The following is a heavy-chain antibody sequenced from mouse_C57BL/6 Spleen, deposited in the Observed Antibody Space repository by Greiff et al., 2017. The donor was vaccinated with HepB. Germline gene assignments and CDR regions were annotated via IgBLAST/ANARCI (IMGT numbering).Heavy chain of an antibody. Sequence: VQLQQSGAELVKPGASVKLSCKASGYTFTSYWMHWVKQRPGQGLEWIGMIHPNSGSTNYNEKFKSKATLTVDKSSRTAYMQLSSLTSEDSAVYYCAREGDTVFAYWGQGTLVTVSA. J-gene: IGHJ3*01. CDR2: IHPNSGST. V-gene: IGHV1-64*01. D-gene: IGHD5-1-1*01. CDR1: GYTFTSYW. CDR3: AREGDTVFAY.